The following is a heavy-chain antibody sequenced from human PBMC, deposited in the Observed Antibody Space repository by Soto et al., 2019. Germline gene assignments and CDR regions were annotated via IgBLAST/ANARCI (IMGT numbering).Heavy chain of an antibody. J-gene: IGHJ4*02. CDR2: IKQEGNEK. D-gene: IGHD5-12*01. V-gene: IGHV3-7*01. CDR1: GFTFSSYW. CDR3: ARTVPTISGDVLKY. Sequence: VQLVESGGGLVQPGGSLRLSCAASGFTFSSYWMTWVRQAPGQGLEWVANIKQEGNEKYYVDSVKGRFTISRDNAENSLYLQMNSLRAEDTAVYYCARTVPTISGDVLKYWGQGTLVTVSS.